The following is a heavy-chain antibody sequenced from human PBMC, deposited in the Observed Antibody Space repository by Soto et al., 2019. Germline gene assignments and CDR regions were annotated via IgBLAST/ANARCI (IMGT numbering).Heavy chain of an antibody. CDR1: GYTFTSYG. CDR3: ARAGFRDYYDSSDFDY. CDR2: ISAYNGNT. D-gene: IGHD3-22*01. Sequence: ASVKVSCKASGYTFTSYGISWVRQAPGQGLEWMGWISAYNGNTNYAQKLQGRVTMTTDTSTSTAYMELRSLRSDDTAVYDCARAGFRDYYDSSDFDYWGQGTLVTVSS. J-gene: IGHJ4*02. V-gene: IGHV1-18*01.